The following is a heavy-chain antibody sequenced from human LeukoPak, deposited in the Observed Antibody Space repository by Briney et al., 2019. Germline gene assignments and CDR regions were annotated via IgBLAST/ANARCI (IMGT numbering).Heavy chain of an antibody. Sequence: HSGGSLRLSCAASGFSISSYEMNWVRQAPGKGLEWVSHISGSGSTIWYADSVKGRFTISRDNAKNSLYLQMNSLRAEDTAVYYCARVELAPYYYYMDVWGKGTTVTVSS. J-gene: IGHJ6*03. V-gene: IGHV3-48*03. D-gene: IGHD1-7*01. CDR3: ARVELAPYYYYMDV. CDR2: ISGSGSTI. CDR1: GFSISSYE.